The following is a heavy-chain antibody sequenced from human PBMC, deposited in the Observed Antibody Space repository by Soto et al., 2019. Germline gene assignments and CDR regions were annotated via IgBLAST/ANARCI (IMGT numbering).Heavy chain of an antibody. CDR3: ARDLVA. Sequence: EVKLVESGGGLVKPGGSLRLSCAASGFSFSNYTMTWVRQAPGKGLEWVSSISSSSIYIYHADSVKGRFTISRDNAKNSLYLQMDSLRAEDTAVYYCARDLVAWGQGTLVTVSS. CDR1: GFSFSNYT. CDR2: ISSSSIYI. V-gene: IGHV3-21*01. D-gene: IGHD2-15*01. J-gene: IGHJ5*02.